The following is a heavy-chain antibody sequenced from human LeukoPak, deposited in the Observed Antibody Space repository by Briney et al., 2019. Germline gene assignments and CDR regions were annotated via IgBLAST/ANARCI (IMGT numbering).Heavy chain of an antibody. CDR2: MNPNSGNT. CDR1: VYTFTSYD. Sequence: EASVSVSFTSSVYTFTSYDINWVRQAPGQGLEWMGWMNPNSGNTGYAQKFQGRVTMTRDTSINTAYMEPNSLRSEDTAVYYCTRGISDDWGQGTLVAVSS. V-gene: IGHV1-8*01. CDR3: TRGISDD. J-gene: IGHJ4*02.